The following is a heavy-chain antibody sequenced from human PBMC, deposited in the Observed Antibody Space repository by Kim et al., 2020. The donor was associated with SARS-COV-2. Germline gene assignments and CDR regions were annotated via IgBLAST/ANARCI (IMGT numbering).Heavy chain of an antibody. Sequence: SETLSLTCTVSGGSISSGGYYWSWIRQHPGKGLEWIGYIYYSGSTYYNPSLKSRVTISVDTSKNQFSLKLSSVTAADTAVYYCALGEYYYDSSGYISRPPLDYWGQGNLVTVSS. CDR2: IYYSGST. CDR3: ALGEYYYDSSGYISRPPLDY. J-gene: IGHJ4*02. V-gene: IGHV4-31*03. CDR1: GGSISSGGYY. D-gene: IGHD3-22*01.